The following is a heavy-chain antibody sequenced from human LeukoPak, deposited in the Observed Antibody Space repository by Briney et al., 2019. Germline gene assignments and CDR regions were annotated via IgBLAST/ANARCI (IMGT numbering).Heavy chain of an antibody. V-gene: IGHV3-23*01. CDR2: ISGSGGNT. D-gene: IGHD3-22*01. CDR3: AKAHSRITMIVVVGYFDL. CDR1: GFTFSSYG. J-gene: IGHJ2*01. Sequence: PGGSLRLSCAASGFTFSSYGMSGVRQAPGKGLEGVSGISGSGGNTYYTDSVKGRFTISRDNSKNTLYLQINSLRAEDTAVYYCAKAHSRITMIVVVGYFDLWGRGTLVTVAS.